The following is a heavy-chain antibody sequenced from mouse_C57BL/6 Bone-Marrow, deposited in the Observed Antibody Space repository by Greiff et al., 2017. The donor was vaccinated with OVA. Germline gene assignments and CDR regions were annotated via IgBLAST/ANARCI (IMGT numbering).Heavy chain of an antibody. Sequence: VQLQQSGAELVRPGASVKLSCTASGFNIKDDYMHWVKQRPEQGLEWIGWIDPENGDTEYASKFQGKATITADTSSNTAYLQLSRLTSEYTAVYYCTTYHYSIWYFDVWGTGTTVTVSS. D-gene: IGHD2-5*01. CDR1: GFNIKDDY. J-gene: IGHJ1*03. V-gene: IGHV14-4*01. CDR3: TTYHYSIWYFDV. CDR2: IDPENGDT.